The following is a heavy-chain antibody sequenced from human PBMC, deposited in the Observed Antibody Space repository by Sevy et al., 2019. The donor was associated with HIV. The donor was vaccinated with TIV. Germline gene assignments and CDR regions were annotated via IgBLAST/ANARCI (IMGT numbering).Heavy chain of an antibody. V-gene: IGHV3-7*01. Sequence: GGSLRLSCAASGLTFSRYWMSWVRQAPGKGLEWVANIKQDGTEKYYVDSVKGRFTISRDNAKNSLYLQMNSLRAEATAVYYCARDGVVTATNWFDPWGQGTLVTVSS. J-gene: IGHJ5*02. CDR2: IKQDGTEK. CDR3: ARDGVVTATNWFDP. D-gene: IGHD2-21*02. CDR1: GLTFSRYW.